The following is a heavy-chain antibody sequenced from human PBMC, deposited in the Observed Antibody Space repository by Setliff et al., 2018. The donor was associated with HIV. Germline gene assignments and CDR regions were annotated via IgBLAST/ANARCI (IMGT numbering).Heavy chain of an antibody. V-gene: IGHV3-74*01. CDR2: ISGDGANT. CDR1: GFTFSSYW. Sequence: GGSLRLSCTASGFTFSSYWMHWVRQPPGKGLVWVSRISGDGANTDAADSVKGRFTVSRDNAQNTMYLEMKSLRADDTAVYYCGRVTYSSGQRGIDLWGQGTLVTVSS. D-gene: IGHD3-22*01. CDR3: GRVTYSSGQRGIDL. J-gene: IGHJ5*02.